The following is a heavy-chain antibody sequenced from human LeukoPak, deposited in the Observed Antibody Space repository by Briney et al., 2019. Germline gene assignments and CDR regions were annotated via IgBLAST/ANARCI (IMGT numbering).Heavy chain of an antibody. V-gene: IGHV4-61*02. D-gene: IGHD2-2*01. CDR2: IYTSGST. Sequence: ASETLSLTCTVSGGPISSGSYYWSWIRQPAGKGLEWIGRIYTSGSTNYNPSLKSRVTISVDTSKNQFSLKLSSVTAADTAVYYCARDGGVVPAAFPFDYWGQGTLVTVSS. CDR1: GGPISSGSYY. J-gene: IGHJ4*02. CDR3: ARDGGVVPAAFPFDY.